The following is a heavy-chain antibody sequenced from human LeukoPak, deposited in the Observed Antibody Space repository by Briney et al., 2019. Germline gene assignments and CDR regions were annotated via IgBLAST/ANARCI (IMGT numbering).Heavy chain of an antibody. V-gene: IGHV3-7*03. Sequence: GGSLRLSCAASGFTFSSYSMNWVRQAPGKGLEWVGNIKPDGSQTYYVDSVKGRSTISRDNAKNSVSLQLNSLRAEDTAVYFCVRSIDAWGQGTLVAVSS. D-gene: IGHD3-3*01. CDR1: GFTFSSYS. J-gene: IGHJ5*02. CDR2: IKPDGSQT. CDR3: VRSIDA.